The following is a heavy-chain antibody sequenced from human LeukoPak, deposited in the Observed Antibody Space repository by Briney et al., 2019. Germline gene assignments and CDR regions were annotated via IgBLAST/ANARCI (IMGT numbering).Heavy chain of an antibody. V-gene: IGHV4-59*12. Sequence: PSETLSLTCTVSGGSISSYYWSWIRQPPGKGLEWIGYIYYSGSTNYNPSLKSRVTISVDTSKNQFSLKLSSVTAADTAVYYCARGYSSGWYRGPRDFDYWGQGTLVTVSS. D-gene: IGHD6-19*01. CDR3: ARGYSSGWYRGPRDFDY. CDR1: GGSISSYY. J-gene: IGHJ4*02. CDR2: IYYSGST.